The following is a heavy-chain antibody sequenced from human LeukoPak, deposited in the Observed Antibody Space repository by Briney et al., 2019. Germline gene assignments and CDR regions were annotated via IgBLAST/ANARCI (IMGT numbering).Heavy chain of an antibody. CDR3: AKGGVYDILTGDFDY. D-gene: IGHD3-9*01. Sequence: GRSLRLSCAASGFTFSSYGMHWVRQAPGKGLEWVAVISYDGSNKYYADSVKGRFTISRDNSKNTLYLQMNSLRAEDTAVYYCAKGGVYDILTGDFDYWGQGTLVTVSP. V-gene: IGHV3-30*18. CDR1: GFTFSSYG. CDR2: ISYDGSNK. J-gene: IGHJ4*02.